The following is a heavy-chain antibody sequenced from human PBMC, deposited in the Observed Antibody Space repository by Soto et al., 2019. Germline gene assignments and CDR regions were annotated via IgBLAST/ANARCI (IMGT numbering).Heavy chain of an antibody. V-gene: IGHV4-39*01. Sequence: PSETLSLTCTVSGCSITSSSYYWGWFRQPPGKGLEWIGSIYYSGSTYYNPSLKSRVTISVDTSKNQFSLKLSSVTAADTAVYFCARHGDYSNYVTFDYWGQGTLVTVSS. CDR2: IYYSGST. CDR3: ARHGDYSNYVTFDY. J-gene: IGHJ4*02. D-gene: IGHD4-4*01. CDR1: GCSITSSSYY.